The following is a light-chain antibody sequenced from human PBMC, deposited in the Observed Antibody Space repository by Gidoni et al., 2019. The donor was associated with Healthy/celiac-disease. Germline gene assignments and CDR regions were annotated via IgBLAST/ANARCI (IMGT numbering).Light chain of an antibody. CDR2: AAS. Sequence: DIQMTQSPSPLSASVGDRVTITCRASQDISNYLAWYQQKPGKVPKLLIYAASTLQSGVPSRFSGSGSGTDFTLTISSLQPEDVASYYCQRYNSAPLTFGGGTKVEIK. CDR1: QDISNY. V-gene: IGKV1-27*01. J-gene: IGKJ4*01. CDR3: QRYNSAPLT.